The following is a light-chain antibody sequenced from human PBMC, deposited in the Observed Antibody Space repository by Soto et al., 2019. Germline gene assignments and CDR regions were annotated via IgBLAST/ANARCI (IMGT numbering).Light chain of an antibody. V-gene: IGKV1-5*01. Sequence: DIQRTHSPSTLSASVVDIFTLTCRASQSISSWLAWYQQKPGKAPKLLIYDASSLESGVPSRFSGSGSGTEFTLTISSLQPDDFATYYCKQYNSYWKCGQGNTGAIK. CDR2: DAS. J-gene: IGKJ1*01. CDR1: QSISSW. CDR3: KQYNSYWK.